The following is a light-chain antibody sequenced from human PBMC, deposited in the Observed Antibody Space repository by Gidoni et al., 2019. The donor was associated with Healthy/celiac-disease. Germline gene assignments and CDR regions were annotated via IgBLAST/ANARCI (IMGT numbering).Light chain of an antibody. Sequence: EMVLTQSPATLSLSPGERATLSCRASQVVSSYLAWYQQKPGQAPRLLIYYASNRATGIPARFSGSGSGTDFTLTISSLEPEDFAVYYCQQRSNWPWTFGQGTKVEIK. J-gene: IGKJ1*01. CDR2: YAS. V-gene: IGKV3-11*01. CDR3: QQRSNWPWT. CDR1: QVVSSY.